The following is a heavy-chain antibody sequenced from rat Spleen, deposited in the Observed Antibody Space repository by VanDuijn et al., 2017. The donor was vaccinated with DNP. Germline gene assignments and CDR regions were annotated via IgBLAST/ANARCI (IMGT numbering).Heavy chain of an antibody. CDR2: IFYDNGGT. J-gene: IGHJ2*01. CDR3: ATPFNYGGSHYFDY. Sequence: EVQLVESGGGLVRPGGSLKLSCAASGFAFSDFNMAWVRQAPKKGLEWVATIFYDNGGTFYGDSVQGRFTVYRDNTKSTLYLQMDSLRSEDTATYYCATPFNYGGSHYFDYWGQGVMVTVSS. V-gene: IGHV5-7*01. CDR1: GFAFSDFN. D-gene: IGHD1-11*01.